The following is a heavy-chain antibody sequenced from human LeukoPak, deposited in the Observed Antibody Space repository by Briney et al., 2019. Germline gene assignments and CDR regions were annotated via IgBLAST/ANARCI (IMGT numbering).Heavy chain of an antibody. J-gene: IGHJ3*02. CDR1: SDSISSTYW. CDR3: ARRVVVVRTFDI. CDR2: SYHSGST. D-gene: IGHD3-22*01. Sequence: PSGTLSLTCAVSSDSISSTYWWTWVRQPPGKGLEWIGESYHSGSTNYNPSLKSRLTISVDKSKNQFSLKVTSVTAADTAVYYCARRVVVVRTFDIWGQGTMVTVSS. V-gene: IGHV4-4*02.